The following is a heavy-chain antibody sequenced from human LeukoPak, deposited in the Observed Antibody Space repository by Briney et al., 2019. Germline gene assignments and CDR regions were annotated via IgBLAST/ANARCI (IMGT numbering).Heavy chain of an antibody. J-gene: IGHJ4*02. D-gene: IGHD6-19*01. V-gene: IGHV3-23*01. CDR3: ARGGYSSGWWGH. Sequence: GGSLRLSCAASGFTFSSYAMSWVRQAPGKGLEWVSAISGSGGSTYYADSVKGRFTISRDNAKNSLYLQMNSLRAEDTAVYYCARGGYSSGWWGHWGQGTLVTVSS. CDR1: GFTFSSYA. CDR2: ISGSGGST.